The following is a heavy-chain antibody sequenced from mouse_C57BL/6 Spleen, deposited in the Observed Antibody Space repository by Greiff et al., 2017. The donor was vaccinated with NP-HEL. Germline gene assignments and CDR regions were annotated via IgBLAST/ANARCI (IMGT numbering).Heavy chain of an antibody. CDR3: ARRSSGAYYFDY. V-gene: IGHV1-52*01. Sequence: QVQLQQPGAELVRPGSSVKLSCKASGYTFTSYWMHWVKQRPIQGLEWIGNIDPSDSETHYNQKFKDKATLTVDKSSSTAYMQLSSLTSEDSAVYYCARRSSGAYYFDYWGQGTTLTVSS. CDR2: IDPSDSET. J-gene: IGHJ2*01. CDR1: GYTFTSYW. D-gene: IGHD3-2*02.